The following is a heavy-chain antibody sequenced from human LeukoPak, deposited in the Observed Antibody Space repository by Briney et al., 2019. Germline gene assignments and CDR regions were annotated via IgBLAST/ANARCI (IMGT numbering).Heavy chain of an antibody. CDR3: AKADHPYSGSYPDY. D-gene: IGHD1-26*01. V-gene: IGHV3-23*01. CDR1: GFTFSSYA. CDR2: ISGSGGST. Sequence: GGSLSLSCAASGFTFSSYAMSWVRQAPGKGLEWVSVISGSGGSTYYADSVKGRFTISRDNSKNTLYLQMNSLRAEDTAVYYCAKADHPYSGSYPDYWGQGTLVTVSS. J-gene: IGHJ4*02.